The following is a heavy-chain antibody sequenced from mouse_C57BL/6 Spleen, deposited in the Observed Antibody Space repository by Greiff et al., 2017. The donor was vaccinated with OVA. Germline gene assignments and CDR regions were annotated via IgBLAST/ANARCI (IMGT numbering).Heavy chain of an antibody. CDR1: GYAFSSSW. Sequence: QVQLKESGPELVKPGASVKISCKASGYAFSSSWMNWVKQRPGQGLEWIGRIYPGDGDTNYNGKFKGKATLTADKSSSTAYMQLSSLTSEDSAVYFCARRGGSSPHWYFDVWGTGTTVTVSS. V-gene: IGHV1-82*01. CDR2: IYPGDGDT. CDR3: ARRGGSSPHWYFDV. J-gene: IGHJ1*03. D-gene: IGHD1-1*01.